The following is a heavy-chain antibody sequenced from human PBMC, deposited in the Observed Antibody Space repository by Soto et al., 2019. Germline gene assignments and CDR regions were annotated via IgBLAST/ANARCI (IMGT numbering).Heavy chain of an antibody. V-gene: IGHV3-74*01. CDR2: INPDGSRT. D-gene: IGHD3-16*01. Sequence: EVQLVESGGGLVQPGGALRLSCAASGFTFSNYWMHCVRQAPGKGLMWVSRINPDGSRTPYADSVKGRFAISRDNAKNTVFLQMNSLRAEDTAVYYCVRVKLGSYDWFDPWGQGTLVTVSS. J-gene: IGHJ5*02. CDR3: VRVKLGSYDWFDP. CDR1: GFTFSNYW.